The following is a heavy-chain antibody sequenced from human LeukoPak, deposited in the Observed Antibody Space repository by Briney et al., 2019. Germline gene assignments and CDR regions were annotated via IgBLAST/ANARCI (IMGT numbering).Heavy chain of an antibody. CDR1: GGTFSSYA. J-gene: IGHJ4*03. CDR2: IIPIFGTA. V-gene: IGHV1-69*05. Sequence: SVKVSCKASGGTFSSYAISWVRQAPGQGLEWMGGIIPIFGTANYAQKFQGRVTITTDESTSTAYMELSSLRSEDTAVYYCALGYCSSTSCYPGYFDYWGQGTMVTVSS. D-gene: IGHD2-2*01. CDR3: ALGYCSSTSCYPGYFDY.